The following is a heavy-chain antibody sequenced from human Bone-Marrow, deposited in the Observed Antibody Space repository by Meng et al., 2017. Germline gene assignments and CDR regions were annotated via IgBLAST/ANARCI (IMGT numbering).Heavy chain of an antibody. Sequence: SGPTLVKPTQTLTLTCTFSGFSLSTYGVGVGWVRQPPGKALEWLAHIYWDDDEGYNASLRSRLTISKDTSKSQVVLTMTNMDPVDTATYYCARIPMRGSGYDYYYYGMDVWGQGTTVTVSS. J-gene: IGHJ6*02. CDR2: IYWDDDE. CDR3: ARIPMRGSGYDYYYYGMDV. D-gene: IGHD5-12*01. CDR1: GFSLSTYGVG. V-gene: IGHV2-5*02.